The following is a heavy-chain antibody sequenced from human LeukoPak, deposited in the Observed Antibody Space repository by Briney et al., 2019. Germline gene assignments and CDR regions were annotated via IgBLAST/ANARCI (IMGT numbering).Heavy chain of an antibody. V-gene: IGHV3-73*01. CDR3: TRRDY. J-gene: IGHJ4*02. CDR1: GFTFSGSS. Sequence: PGWSLKLSCAASGFTFSGSSLHRVRQAPGKGLEWVGRIRTKSNNYETAYGGSLDGRFTISRDDSRNTTSLQMNNLTTDDTAVYYCTRRDYWGQGTLVTVSS. CDR2: IRTKSNNYET.